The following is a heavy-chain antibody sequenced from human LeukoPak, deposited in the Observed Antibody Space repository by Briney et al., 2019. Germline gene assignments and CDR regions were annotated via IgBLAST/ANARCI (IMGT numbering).Heavy chain of an antibody. J-gene: IGHJ4*02. D-gene: IGHD3-10*01. CDR3: AKRGYYGSGSYSPIDY. Sequence: GGSLRLSCAASGFTFSSHEMNWVRQAPGKGLEWVSSISSSSSYIYYADSVKGRFTTSRDNAKNSLYLQMNSLRAEDTAVYYCAKRGYYGSGSYSPIDYWGQGTLVTVSS. V-gene: IGHV3-21*01. CDR2: ISSSSSYI. CDR1: GFTFSSHE.